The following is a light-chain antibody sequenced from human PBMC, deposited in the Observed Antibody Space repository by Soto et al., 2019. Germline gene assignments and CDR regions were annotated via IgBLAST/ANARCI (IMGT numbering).Light chain of an antibody. CDR3: QQYNNWPQT. Sequence: EIVMTQSPSTLSVSPWERSTLSCRASQSVSSNLAWYQQKPGQAPRLLIYGASTRATGIPARFSGSGSGTEFTLTISSPQSEDFAVYYCQQYNNWPQTFGQGTKV. CDR1: QSVSSN. CDR2: GAS. V-gene: IGKV3-15*01. J-gene: IGKJ1*01.